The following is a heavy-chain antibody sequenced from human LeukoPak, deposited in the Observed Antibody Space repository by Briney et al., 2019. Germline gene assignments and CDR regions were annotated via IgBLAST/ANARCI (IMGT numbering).Heavy chain of an antibody. CDR3: ASNNRYSYGYDAFDI. CDR2: IYPGDSDT. Sequence: GESLKISCKGSGYSFTSYWIGWVRQMPGKGLEWMGIIYPGDSDTRYSPSFQGQVTISADKSISTAYLQWSSLKASDTAMYYCASNNRYSYGYDAFDIWGQGTMVTVSS. D-gene: IGHD5-18*01. CDR1: GYSFTSYW. J-gene: IGHJ3*02. V-gene: IGHV5-51*01.